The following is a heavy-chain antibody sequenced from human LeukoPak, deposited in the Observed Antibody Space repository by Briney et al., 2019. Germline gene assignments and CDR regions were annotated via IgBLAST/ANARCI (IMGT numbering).Heavy chain of an antibody. D-gene: IGHD2-15*01. CDR3: ARQTPSYCSGGSCYRGDAFDI. CDR2: IYYSGST. Sequence: SETLSLTCAVYGGSFSGYYWSWIRQPPGKGLEWIGYIYYSGSTNYNPSLKRRVTISVDTSKNQFSLKLSSVTAADTAVYYCARQTPSYCSGGSCYRGDAFDIWGQGTMVTVSS. V-gene: IGHV4-59*08. J-gene: IGHJ3*02. CDR1: GGSFSGYY.